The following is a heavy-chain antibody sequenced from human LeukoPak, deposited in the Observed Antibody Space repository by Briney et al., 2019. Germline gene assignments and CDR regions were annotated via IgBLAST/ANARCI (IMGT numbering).Heavy chain of an antibody. CDR1: GFTFSSYW. CDR2: IKQDGSEK. V-gene: IGHV3-7*03. Sequence: GGSLRLSCAASGFTFSSYWMSWVRQAPGKGLEWVANIKQDGSEKYYVDSVKGRFTISRDNAKNSLYLQMNSLRAEDTAVYYCARAAAPLQYYYGMDVWGQGTTVTVSS. D-gene: IGHD6-13*01. J-gene: IGHJ6*02. CDR3: ARAAAPLQYYYGMDV.